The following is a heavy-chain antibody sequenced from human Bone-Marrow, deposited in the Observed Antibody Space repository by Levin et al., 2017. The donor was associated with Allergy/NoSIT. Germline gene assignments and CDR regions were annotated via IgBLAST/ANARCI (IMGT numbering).Heavy chain of an antibody. Sequence: SQTLSLTCAISGDSVSSNSATWNWIRQSPSRGLEWLGRTYYRSKWYSNYAVSVKSRITINPDTTKNQFSLHLNSVTPEDTAVYYCVRLVDSLDSWGQGTLVTVSS. CDR2: TYYRSKWYS. D-gene: IGHD2-15*01. J-gene: IGHJ5*01. CDR3: VRLVDSLDS. CDR1: GDSVSSNSAT. V-gene: IGHV6-1*01.